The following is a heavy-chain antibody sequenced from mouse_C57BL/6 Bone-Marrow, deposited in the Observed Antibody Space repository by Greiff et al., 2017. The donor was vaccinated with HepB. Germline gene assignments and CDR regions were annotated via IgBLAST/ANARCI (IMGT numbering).Heavy chain of an antibody. J-gene: IGHJ4*01. Sequence: QVQLKHSGAELARPGASVKLSCKASGYTFTSYGISWVKQRTGQGLEWIGEIYPRSGNTYYNEKFKGKATLTADKSSSTAYMELRSLTSEDSAVYFCARRDYGNHYYAMDYWGQGTSVTVSS. CDR3: ARRDYGNHYYAMDY. V-gene: IGHV1-81*01. D-gene: IGHD2-1*01. CDR1: GYTFTSYG. CDR2: IYPRSGNT.